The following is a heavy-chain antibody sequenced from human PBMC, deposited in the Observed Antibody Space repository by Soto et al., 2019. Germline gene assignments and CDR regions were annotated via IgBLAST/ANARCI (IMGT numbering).Heavy chain of an antibody. CDR2: IYYSGST. D-gene: IGHD6-13*01. CDR1: GGSISSGDYY. J-gene: IGHJ4*02. Sequence: QVQLQESGPGLVKPSQTLSLTCTVSGGSISSGDYYWSWIRQPPGKGLEWIGYIYYSGSTYYNPSLKSRVTISVDTSKNQFSLKLSSVTAADTAVYYCARDTLSSSWQTTNDHFDYWGRGTLVTVSS. V-gene: IGHV4-30-4*01. CDR3: ARDTLSSSWQTTNDHFDY.